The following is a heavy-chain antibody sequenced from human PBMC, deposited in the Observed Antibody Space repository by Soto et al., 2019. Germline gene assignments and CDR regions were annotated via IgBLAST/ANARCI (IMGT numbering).Heavy chain of an antibody. D-gene: IGHD3-22*01. CDR1: GFTFSNFE. CDR3: ARDGGYYYDSSGYYIYYGMDV. J-gene: IGHJ6*02. Sequence: PGGSLRLSCAASGFTFSNFEMNWVRQAPGKGLEWVSYISDSGSTIYYADSVKGRFTISRDNAKNSLYLQMNSLRAEDTAVYCCARDGGYYYDSSGYYIYYGMDVWGQGTTVTVSS. CDR2: ISDSGSTI. V-gene: IGHV3-48*03.